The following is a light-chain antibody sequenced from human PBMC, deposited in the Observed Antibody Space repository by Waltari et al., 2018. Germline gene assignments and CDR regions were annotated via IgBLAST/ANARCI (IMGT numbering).Light chain of an antibody. Sequence: QSALTQPASVSGSPGQSITISCTGTSGDVGGYDYVSWYQQHPGKAPKLVIYDVTNRPSGLSDLFSGSKSGTTASLSISGLQAEDEADYFCSSWTTSDTRKVIFGGGTKLTVL. CDR1: SGDVGGYDY. V-gene: IGLV2-14*03. CDR2: DVT. CDR3: SSWTTSDTRKVI. J-gene: IGLJ2*01.